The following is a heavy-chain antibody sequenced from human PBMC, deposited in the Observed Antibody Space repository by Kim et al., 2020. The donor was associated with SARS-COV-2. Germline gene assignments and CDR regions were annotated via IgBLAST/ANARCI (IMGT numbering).Heavy chain of an antibody. CDR2: INWNGGST. CDR1: GFTFDDYG. V-gene: IGHV3-20*01. J-gene: IGHJ4*02. D-gene: IGHD3-16*01. CDR3: ARVSKDYVWQYPLYYFDY. Sequence: GGSLRLSCAASGFTFDDYGMSWVRQAPGKGLEWVSGINWNGGSTGYADSVKGRFTISRDNAKNSLYLQMNSLRAEDTALYHCARVSKDYVWQYPLYYFDYWGQGTLVTVSS.